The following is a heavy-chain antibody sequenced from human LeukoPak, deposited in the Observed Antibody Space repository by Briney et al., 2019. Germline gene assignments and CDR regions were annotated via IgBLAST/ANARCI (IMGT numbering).Heavy chain of an antibody. CDR2: IKQDGSET. Sequence: GGSLRLSCAASGFTFSRYWMSWVRQAPRKGLEWVANIKQDGSETYYVDSVKGRFTISRDNAKNSLYLQMNSLRAEDTAVYYCARDKGDYDTSGSLFVFGGQGTLVTVSS. CDR1: GFTFSRYW. V-gene: IGHV3-7*03. CDR3: ARDKGDYDTSGSLFVF. D-gene: IGHD3-22*01. J-gene: IGHJ4*02.